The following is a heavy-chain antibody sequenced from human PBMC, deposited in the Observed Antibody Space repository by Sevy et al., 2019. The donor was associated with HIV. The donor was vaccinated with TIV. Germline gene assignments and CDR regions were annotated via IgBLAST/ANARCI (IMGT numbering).Heavy chain of an antibody. V-gene: IGHV3-23*01. J-gene: IGHJ4*02. CDR2: VSDSGCST. Sequence: GESLKISCGASGFTFSSYAMSWVRQAPGKGLEWVSTVSDSGCSTYYADSVKGRFTIPRDNSKNTLFLQMSSLRAEDAATYFCARNDYYDTIGGTGNFDYWGQGALVTVSS. D-gene: IGHD3-22*01. CDR1: GFTFSSYA. CDR3: ARNDYYDTIGGTGNFDY.